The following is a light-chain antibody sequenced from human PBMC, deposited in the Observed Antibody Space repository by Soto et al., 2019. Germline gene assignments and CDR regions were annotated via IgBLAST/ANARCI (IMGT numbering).Light chain of an antibody. CDR3: QDYSPYSWT. Sequence: EIVLTQSPATLSLSPGERATLSCRASQSVSSSYLAWYQQRPGQAPRLLIYGASSRATGIPDRFSGSGSGTEFTLTISSLQPDDFATYYCQDYSPYSWTFGQGTMVDIK. V-gene: IGKV3-20*01. J-gene: IGKJ1*01. CDR1: QSVSSSY. CDR2: GAS.